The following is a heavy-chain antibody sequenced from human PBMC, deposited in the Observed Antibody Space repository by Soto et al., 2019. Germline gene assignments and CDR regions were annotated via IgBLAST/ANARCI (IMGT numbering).Heavy chain of an antibody. CDR2: IVVGSGNT. D-gene: IGHD3-22*01. CDR1: GFTFTSSA. CDR3: AADRGYYDSSGYYYGAFDI. Sequence: QMQLVQSGPEVKKPGTSVKVSCKASGFTFTSSAVQWVRQARGQLLEWIGWIVVGSGNTNYAQKFQERVTITRDMSTITAYMELSSLRSEDTAVYYCAADRGYYDSSGYYYGAFDIWGQGTMVTVSS. V-gene: IGHV1-58*01. J-gene: IGHJ3*02.